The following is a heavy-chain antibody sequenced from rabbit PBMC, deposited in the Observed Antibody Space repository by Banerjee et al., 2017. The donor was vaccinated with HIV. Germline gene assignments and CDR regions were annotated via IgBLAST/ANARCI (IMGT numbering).Heavy chain of an antibody. V-gene: IGHV1S45*01. CDR3: ARGGYTYSYKL. CDR1: GFSFSSYW. CDR2: MDAGSSGST. D-gene: IGHD6-1*01. Sequence: QEQLEESGGDLVKPEGSLTLTCTASGFSFSSYWMWWVRQAPGKGLEWIACMDAGSSGSTYWASWAKGRFTISKTSSTTVTLQMTSLTAADTATFFCARGGYTYSYKLWGPGTLVTVS. J-gene: IGHJ4*01.